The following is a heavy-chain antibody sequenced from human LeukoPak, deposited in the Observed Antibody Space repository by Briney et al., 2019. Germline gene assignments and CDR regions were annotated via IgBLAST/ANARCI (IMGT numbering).Heavy chain of an antibody. CDR3: ARIVGAGDAFDT. CDR2: IYYSGST. J-gene: IGHJ3*02. D-gene: IGHD1-26*01. Sequence: SQTLSLTCTVSGGSISSGDYYWSWIRQPPGKGLEWIGYIYYSGSTYYNPSLKSRVTISVDTSKNQFSLKLSSVTAADTAEYYCARIVGAGDAFDTWGQGTMVTVSS. CDR1: GGSISSGDYY. V-gene: IGHV4-30-4*08.